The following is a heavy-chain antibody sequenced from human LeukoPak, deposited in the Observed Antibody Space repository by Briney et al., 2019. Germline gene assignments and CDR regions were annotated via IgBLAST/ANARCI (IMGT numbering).Heavy chain of an antibody. J-gene: IGHJ3*02. CDR2: ISYDGSNK. CDR1: GFTFSSYA. D-gene: IGHD3-10*01. CDR3: ARGQTENYYGSGGPNAFEI. Sequence: HAGGSLRLSCAASGFTFSSYAMHWVRQAPGKGLEWVAVISYDGSNKYYADSVKGRFTISRDNSKNTLYLQMNSLRSEDTAVYYCARGQTENYYGSGGPNAFEIWGQGTMVTVSS. V-gene: IGHV3-30*04.